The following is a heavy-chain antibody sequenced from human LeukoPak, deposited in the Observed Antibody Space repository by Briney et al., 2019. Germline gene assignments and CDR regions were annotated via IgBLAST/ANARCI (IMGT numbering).Heavy chain of an antibody. J-gene: IGHJ1*01. Sequence: PSETLSLTCAVYGGSFSGYYWSWIRQPPGKGLEWIGEINHSGSTNYNPSLKSRVTISVDTSENQFSLKLSSVTAADTAVYYCARGRIVAAPGLAQHWGQGTLVTVSS. V-gene: IGHV4-34*01. CDR1: GGSFSGYY. CDR3: ARGRIVAAPGLAQH. CDR2: INHSGST. D-gene: IGHD6-13*01.